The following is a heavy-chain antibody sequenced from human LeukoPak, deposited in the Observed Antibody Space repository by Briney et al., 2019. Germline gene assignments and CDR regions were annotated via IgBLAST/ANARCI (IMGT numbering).Heavy chain of an antibody. D-gene: IGHD3-22*01. CDR2: VYQTGST. CDR3: VADSGYWRTEH. V-gene: IGHV4-38-2*02. Sequence: PSETLSLTCSVFGYSISSDYYWGWIRQPPGKGLEWIGSVYQTGSTYDNPSLKSRVTISLDTSQKQFSLKLSSVTAADTAVYYCVADSGYWRTEHWGQGTLVTVSS. J-gene: IGHJ1*01. CDR1: GYSISSDYY.